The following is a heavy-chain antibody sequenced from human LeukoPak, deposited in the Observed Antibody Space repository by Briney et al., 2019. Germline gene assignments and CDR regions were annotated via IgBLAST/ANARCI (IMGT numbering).Heavy chain of an antibody. CDR2: IIPILGIA. V-gene: IGHV1-69*04. CDR3: ARVGFSSGWYYFDY. CDR1: GGTFSSYA. J-gene: IGHJ4*02. Sequence: GASVKVSCKASGGTFSSYAISWVRQAPGQGLEWMGRIIPILGIANYVQKFQGRVTITADKSTSTAYMELSSLRSEDTAVYYCARVGFSSGWYYFDYWGQGTLVTVSS. D-gene: IGHD6-19*01.